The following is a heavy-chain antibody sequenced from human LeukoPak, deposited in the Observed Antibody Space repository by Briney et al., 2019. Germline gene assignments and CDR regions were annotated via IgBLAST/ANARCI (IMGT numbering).Heavy chain of an antibody. V-gene: IGHV3-30*02. CDR3: AKDLLTGTTHSWFDP. D-gene: IGHD1-7*01. CDR1: GFTFRSFG. J-gene: IGHJ5*02. Sequence: PGGSLSLSRAASGFTFRSFGMHWVRQAPGKGVEGGGFIRYDGRNKYYADSVKGRFTISRDNSKNALYREMNSLRAEDTAVYYCAKDLLTGTTHSWFDPSGQRTLVTVSS. CDR2: IRYDGRNK.